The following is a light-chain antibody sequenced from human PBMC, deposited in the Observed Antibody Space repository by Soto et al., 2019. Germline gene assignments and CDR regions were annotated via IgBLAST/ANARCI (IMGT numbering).Light chain of an antibody. V-gene: IGLV2-8*01. CDR1: SSDFGGYNY. CDR3: SSYSGTNYHYV. CDR2: EVS. Sequence: QSVLTQPPSASGSCGQSVTISCTGTSSDFGGYNYVSWYQQHPGKAPKLMIYEVSERPSGVPDRFSGSKSGNTASLTVSGLQADDEADYYCSSYSGTNYHYVFGTGTKVTVL. J-gene: IGLJ1*01.